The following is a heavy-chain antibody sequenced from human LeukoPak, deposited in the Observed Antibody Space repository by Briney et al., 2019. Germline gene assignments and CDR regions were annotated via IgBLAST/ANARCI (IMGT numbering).Heavy chain of an antibody. CDR3: ASDRGALDAFDI. Sequence: ASVKVSCKASGYTFTSYGISWVRQAPGQGLEWMGWISAYSGNTNYAQKLQGRVTMTTDTSTSTAYMELRSLRSDDTAVYYCASDRGALDAFDIWGQGTMVTVSS. J-gene: IGHJ3*02. D-gene: IGHD4/OR15-4a*01. CDR1: GYTFTSYG. CDR2: ISAYSGNT. V-gene: IGHV1-18*01.